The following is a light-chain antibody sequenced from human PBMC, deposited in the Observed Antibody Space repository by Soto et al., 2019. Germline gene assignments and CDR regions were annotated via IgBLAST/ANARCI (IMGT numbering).Light chain of an antibody. CDR3: QQYGSSPGT. Sequence: IVLTQSPGTLSLSPGERATLSCRASQSVSSSYLAWYQQKPGQAPRLLIYGASSRATGIPDRFSGSRSGTDFTLTISRLEPEDFAVYYCQQYGSSPGTFGQGTKVEIK. J-gene: IGKJ1*01. V-gene: IGKV3-20*01. CDR1: QSVSSSY. CDR2: GAS.